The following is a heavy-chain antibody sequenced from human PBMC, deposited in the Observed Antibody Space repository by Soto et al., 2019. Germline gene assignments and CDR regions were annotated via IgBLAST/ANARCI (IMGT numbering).Heavy chain of an antibody. CDR1: GGSFSGYY. D-gene: IGHD1-1*01. CDR3: AIGRLLVWRGWFDP. Sequence: SETLSLTCAVYGGSFSGYYWSWIRQPPGKGLEWIGEINHSGSTNYNPSLKSRVTISVDTSKNQFSLKLSSVTAADTAVYYCAIGRLLVWRGWFDPWGQGTLVTVSS. CDR2: INHSGST. J-gene: IGHJ5*02. V-gene: IGHV4-34*01.